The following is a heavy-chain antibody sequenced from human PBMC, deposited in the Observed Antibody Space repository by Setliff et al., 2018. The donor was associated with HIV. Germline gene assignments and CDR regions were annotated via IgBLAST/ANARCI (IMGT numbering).Heavy chain of an antibody. CDR1: GFTFTDSA. J-gene: IGHJ3*02. CDR3: VADPSISMVRGLILGSTFDI. D-gene: IGHD3-10*01. CDR2: IVVGRGNT. V-gene: IGHV1-58*01. Sequence: GASVKVSCKASGFTFTDSAVQWVRQTRGQRLEWIGWIVVGRGNTNYAQPFQGRVTITRDMSTSTAYMELSSLRSEDTAVYYCVADPSISMVRGLILGSTFDIWGQGTMVTVSS.